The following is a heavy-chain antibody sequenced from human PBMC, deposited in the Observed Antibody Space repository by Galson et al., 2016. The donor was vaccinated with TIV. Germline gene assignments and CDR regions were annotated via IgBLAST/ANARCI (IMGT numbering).Heavy chain of an antibody. CDR3: ARGRDYYDTSVYYLFDY. Sequence: SLRLSCAASGFTFTTYGMHWARQATGKGLEWVAVIWHDGSNKYYADSVKGRFTITRDNSKKTVYLQVNSLGAEDTAVYYCARGRDYYDTSVYYLFDYWGQGTLVTVSS. CDR2: IWHDGSNK. D-gene: IGHD3-22*01. CDR1: GFTFTTYG. V-gene: IGHV3-33*01. J-gene: IGHJ4*02.